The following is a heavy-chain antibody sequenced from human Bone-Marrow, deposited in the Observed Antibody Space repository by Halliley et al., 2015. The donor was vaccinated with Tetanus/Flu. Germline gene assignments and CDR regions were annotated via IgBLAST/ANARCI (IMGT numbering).Heavy chain of an antibody. CDR2: IYYSGST. Sequence: TLSLTCTVSGGSISNYYWSWIRQPPGKRPEWIGYIYYSGSTIYNPSLKSRVTISVDTSKNQFSLNLISVTAADTAVYYCARGDSGRYWHFQHWGQGTLVSVSS. V-gene: IGHV4-59*01. D-gene: IGHD1-26*01. CDR1: GGSISNYY. CDR3: ARGDSGRYWHFQH. J-gene: IGHJ1*01.